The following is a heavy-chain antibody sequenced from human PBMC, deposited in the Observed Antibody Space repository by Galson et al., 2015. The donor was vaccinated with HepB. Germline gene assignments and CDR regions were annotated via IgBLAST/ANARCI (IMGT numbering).Heavy chain of an antibody. CDR3: AREGYIDPGSLLIH. J-gene: IGHJ4*02. V-gene: IGHV3-7*03. CDR1: GFIFTNYW. CDR2: ISEDGYET. D-gene: IGHD6-13*01. Sequence: SLRLSCAASGFIFTNYWMSWVRQAPGKGPEWVSNISEDGYETHYVDSVRGRFTISRDNNRRSLYLHMDSLRADDTAVYYCAREGYIDPGSLLIHWGRRSLVTVSS.